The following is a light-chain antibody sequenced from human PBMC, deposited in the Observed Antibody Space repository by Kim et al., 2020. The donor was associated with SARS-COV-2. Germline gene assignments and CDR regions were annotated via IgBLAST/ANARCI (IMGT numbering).Light chain of an antibody. CDR2: GEF. CDR3: QEYGRSQFT. J-gene: IGKJ3*01. V-gene: IGKV3-20*01. CDR1: QSVSDSY. Sequence: IVLTQSPGTLSLSPGERATLSCRASQSVSDSYIAWYQQRPGQAPRLLIDGEFNRATGIPDRFSGSGSGPDFTLTISRVEPEDSAVYYCQEYGRSQFTFGPGTKVDIK.